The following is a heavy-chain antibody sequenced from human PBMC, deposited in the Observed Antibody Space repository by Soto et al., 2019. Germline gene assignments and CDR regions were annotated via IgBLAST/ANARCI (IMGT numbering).Heavy chain of an antibody. Sequence: PSETLSLTCAVYGGSFSGYDWSWIRQPPGKGLEWIGEINHSGSTNYNPSLKSRVTISVDTSKNQFSLKLSSVTAADTAVYYCARVPVSGGPDTGWFDPWGQGTLVTVSS. J-gene: IGHJ5*02. CDR3: ARVPVSGGPDTGWFDP. CDR1: GGSFSGYD. CDR2: INHSGST. V-gene: IGHV4-34*01. D-gene: IGHD6-25*01.